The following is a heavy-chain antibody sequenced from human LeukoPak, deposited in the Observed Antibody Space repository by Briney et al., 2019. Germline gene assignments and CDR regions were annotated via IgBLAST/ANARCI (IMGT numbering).Heavy chain of an antibody. J-gene: IGHJ4*01. D-gene: IGHD3-9*01. Sequence: PSETLSLTCAGYGGSFSGYYWSWIRQPPGKGLELIGEINHSGSTNYNPPLKSRVTISVDTSKNQFSLKLSTVTAADTAVYYCARVLRYSDWSKSFYYWGHGAQVTVSS. V-gene: IGHV4-34*01. CDR2: INHSGST. CDR3: ARVLRYSDWSKSFYY. CDR1: GGSFSGYY.